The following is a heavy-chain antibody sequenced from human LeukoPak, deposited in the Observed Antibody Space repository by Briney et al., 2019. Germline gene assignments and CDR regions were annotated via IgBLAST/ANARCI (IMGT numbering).Heavy chain of an antibody. D-gene: IGHD2-2*01. Sequence: GRSLRLSCAASGFTFSSYGMHWVRQAPGKGLEWVAVISYDGSNKYYADSVKGRFTISRDNSKNTLYLQMNSLRAEDTAVYYCAKGYCSNTSCQIRGDAFDIWGQGTMVAVSS. CDR1: GFTFSSYG. CDR2: ISYDGSNK. J-gene: IGHJ3*02. CDR3: AKGYCSNTSCQIRGDAFDI. V-gene: IGHV3-30*18.